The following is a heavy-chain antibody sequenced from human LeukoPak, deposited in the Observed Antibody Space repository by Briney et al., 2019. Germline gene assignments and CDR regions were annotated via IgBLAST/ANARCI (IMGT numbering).Heavy chain of an antibody. V-gene: IGHV1-69*13. Sequence: SVKVSCTASGYTFTSYAISWVRQAPGRGLEWMGGIIPIFGTANYAQKFQGRVTITADESTSTAYMELSSLRSEDTAVYYCARDYGDYGENGYWGQGTLVTVSS. D-gene: IGHD4-17*01. CDR3: ARDYGDYGENGY. CDR1: GYTFTSYA. CDR2: IIPIFGTA. J-gene: IGHJ4*02.